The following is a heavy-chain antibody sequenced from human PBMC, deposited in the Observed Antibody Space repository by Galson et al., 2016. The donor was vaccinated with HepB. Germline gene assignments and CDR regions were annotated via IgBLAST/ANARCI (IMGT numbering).Heavy chain of an antibody. CDR2: IYPNNGDT. J-gene: IGHJ3*01. CDR3: ARAPVAGHDALDL. V-gene: IGHV1-2*02. Sequence: SVKVSCKASGYSFIAFYIHWVRQAPGQGLEWMGWIYPNNGDTSYSQKFQGRVTMTRDTSINTAYMEFSRLTSDDTAIYYCARAPVAGHDALDLWGQGTMAIVSS. CDR1: GYSFIAFY. D-gene: IGHD6-19*01.